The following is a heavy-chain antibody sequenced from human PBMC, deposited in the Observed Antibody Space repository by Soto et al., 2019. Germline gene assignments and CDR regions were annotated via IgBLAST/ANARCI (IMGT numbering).Heavy chain of an antibody. CDR1: GGTFSSYA. V-gene: IGHV1-69*01. CDR2: IIPIFGTA. J-gene: IGHJ6*02. D-gene: IGHD3-10*01. CDR3: AREGRGAEAKELWGMYV. Sequence: QVQLVQSGAEVKKPGSSVKVSCKASGGTFSSYAISWVRQAPGQGLEWMGGIIPIFGTANYAQKVQGRVTITADESTSTAYMELSSLRSEDTAVYYCAREGRGAEAKELWGMYVWGQGTTVTVSS.